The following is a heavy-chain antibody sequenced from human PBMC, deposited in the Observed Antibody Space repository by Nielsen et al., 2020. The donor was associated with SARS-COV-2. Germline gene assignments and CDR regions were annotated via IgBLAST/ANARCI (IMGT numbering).Heavy chain of an antibody. V-gene: IGHV3-30-3*01. J-gene: IGHJ4*02. CDR1: GFTFSDYA. Sequence: GESLKISCAASGFTFSDYAMHWVRQAPGKGLEWVTLISYDGSTEEYADSVKGRFTISRDDSKNTLNLQMISLSREDTAIYYCTKGAQLGDYWGQGTLVTVSS. CDR3: TKGAQLGDY. CDR2: ISYDGSTE. D-gene: IGHD6-13*01.